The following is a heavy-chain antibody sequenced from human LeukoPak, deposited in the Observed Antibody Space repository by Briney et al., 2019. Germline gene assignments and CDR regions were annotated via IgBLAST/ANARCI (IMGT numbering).Heavy chain of an antibody. CDR1: GGSISSNKYY. CDR3: ATPYSGGYHGLDI. CDR2: IYYSGST. D-gene: IGHD1-26*01. Sequence: KASETLSLTCTVSGGSISSNKYYWGWIRPPPGKGLEWIGSIYYSGSTYYNPSLKSRVTISVDTSKNQFSLKLSSVTAADTAVYYCATPYSGGYHGLDIWGQGTMVTVSS. J-gene: IGHJ3*02. V-gene: IGHV4-39*01.